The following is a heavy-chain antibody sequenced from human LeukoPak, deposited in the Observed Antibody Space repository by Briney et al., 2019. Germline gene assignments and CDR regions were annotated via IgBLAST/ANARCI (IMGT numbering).Heavy chain of an antibody. J-gene: IGHJ4*02. V-gene: IGHV3-74*01. D-gene: IGHD2-21*02. CDR1: GFTFSSYW. Sequence: GGSLRLSCAASGFTFSSYWMHWVRQAPGKGLVWVSRIDTDGSSTSYADSVKGRFTISRDNAKNSLYLQMNSLRAEDTAVYYCARDKHLAYCGGDCLYYFDYWGQGTLVTVSS. CDR2: IDTDGSST. CDR3: ARDKHLAYCGGDCLYYFDY.